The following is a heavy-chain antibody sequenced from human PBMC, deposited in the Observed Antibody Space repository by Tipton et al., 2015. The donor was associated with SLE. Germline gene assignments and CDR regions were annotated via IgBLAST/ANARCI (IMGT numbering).Heavy chain of an antibody. D-gene: IGHD6-13*01. CDR1: GGSFSGYY. CDR2: INHSGST. J-gene: IGHJ3*02. Sequence: TLSLTCAVYGGSFSGYYWSWIRQPPGKGLEWIGEINHSGSTNYNPSLKSRVTISVDTSKNQFSLKLSSVTAADTAVYYCARGGYTNAFDIWRQGTRVTVSS. CDR3: ARGGYTNAFDI. V-gene: IGHV4-34*01.